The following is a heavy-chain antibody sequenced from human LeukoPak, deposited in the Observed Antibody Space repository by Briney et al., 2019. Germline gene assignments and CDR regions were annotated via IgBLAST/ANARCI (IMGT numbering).Heavy chain of an antibody. V-gene: IGHV3-30*02. J-gene: IGHJ4*02. CDR2: IRYDGSNK. Sequence: GGSLRLSCAASGFTFSNFWMHWVRQAPGKGLEWVAFIRYDGSNKYYADSVKGRFTISRDNSKNTLYLQMNSLRAEDTAVYYCAKDVYIAAAEVYWGQGTLVTVSS. CDR3: AKDVYIAAAEVY. CDR1: GFTFSNFW. D-gene: IGHD6-13*01.